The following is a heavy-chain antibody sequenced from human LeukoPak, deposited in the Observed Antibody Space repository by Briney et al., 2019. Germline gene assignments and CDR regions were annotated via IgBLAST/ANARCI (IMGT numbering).Heavy chain of an antibody. CDR1: GDSMSRHY. CDR3: ARTARVPDS. V-gene: IGHV4-59*11. CDR2: IFYSGIT. D-gene: IGHD3-10*01. Sequence: PSETLSLTCTVSGDSMSRHYWSWIRQSPWKGLEYIGYIFYSGITNYNPSLKSRVTMSLDTSRNQFSLKLNSVTAADTAVYYCARTARVPDSWGQGTLVSVSS. J-gene: IGHJ4*02.